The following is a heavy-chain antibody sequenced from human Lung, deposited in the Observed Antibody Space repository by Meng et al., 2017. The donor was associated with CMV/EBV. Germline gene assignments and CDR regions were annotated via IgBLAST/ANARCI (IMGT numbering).Heavy chain of an antibody. D-gene: IGHD6-19*01. CDR1: GGSIRSSSW. J-gene: IGHJ4*02. V-gene: IGHV4-4*02. CDR2: SYHSGST. Sequence: QVELQGSGTVLLNASVTLCLTCAVAGGSIRSSSWWSWVRQPPGKGLEWIRESYHSGSTNYNPSLKSRVTISVDKSKNQFSLKLSSVTAADTAVYYCASFPPPGKQWLVTDYWGQGTLVTVSS. CDR3: ASFPPPGKQWLVTDY.